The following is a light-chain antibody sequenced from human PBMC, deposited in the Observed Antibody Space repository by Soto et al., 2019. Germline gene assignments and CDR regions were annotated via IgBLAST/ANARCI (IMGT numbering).Light chain of an antibody. CDR1: ESLSTY. J-gene: IGKJ2*01. CDR2: GAS. CDR3: QSYNDWPFT. Sequence: EIVMTRSPATLSVYPGERVTLSCRASESLSTYLAWYQQKPGQAPRLLIYGASTKATGIPARFSGSGSATDFTLTISSLQSEDFAVYYCQSYNDWPFTFGQGTKVDIK. V-gene: IGKV3-15*01.